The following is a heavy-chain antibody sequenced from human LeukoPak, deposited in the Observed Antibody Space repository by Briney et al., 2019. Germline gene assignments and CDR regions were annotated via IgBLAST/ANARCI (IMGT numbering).Heavy chain of an antibody. D-gene: IGHD3-3*01. V-gene: IGHV3-23*01. J-gene: IGHJ6*03. CDR2: ISGSGGST. CDR3: AKGIEGYDFWSGYYGLGENDYYYYYMDV. Sequence: GGSLRLSCAASGFTFSSYAMRWVRQAPGKGLDWVSPISGSGGSTYYADSVKGRFTISRDNSKNTLYLQMNSLRAEDPAVYYCAKGIEGYDFWSGYYGLGENDYYYYYMDVWGKGSTVTVSS. CDR1: GFTFSSYA.